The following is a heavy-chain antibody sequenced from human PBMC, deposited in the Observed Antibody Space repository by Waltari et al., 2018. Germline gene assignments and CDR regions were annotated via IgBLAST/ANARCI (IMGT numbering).Heavy chain of an antibody. CDR2: ISGSGGST. CDR3: AKDHVGYGAMRGWFDP. D-gene: IGHD4-17*01. J-gene: IGHJ5*02. Sequence: EVQLVESGGGLVQPGGSLRLSCAASGFTFSSYAMSWVRQAPGKGLEWVSAISGSGGSTYYADSVKGRFTISRDNSKNTLYLQMNSLRAEDTAVYYCAKDHVGYGAMRGWFDPWGQGTLVTVSS. CDR1: GFTFSSYA. V-gene: IGHV3-23*04.